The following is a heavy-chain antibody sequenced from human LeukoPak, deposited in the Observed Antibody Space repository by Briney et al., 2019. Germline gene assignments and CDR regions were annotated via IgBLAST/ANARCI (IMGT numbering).Heavy chain of an antibody. J-gene: IGHJ4*02. Sequence: ASVKVSCKASGYTFTGYYMHWVRQAPGQGLEWMGWINPNSGGTNYAQKFQGRVTMTRDTSISTAYMELGRLRSDDTAVYYCARDRRVGLRGYFDYWGQGTLVTVSS. CDR2: INPNSGGT. CDR3: ARDRRVGLRGYFDY. D-gene: IGHD1-26*01. V-gene: IGHV1-2*02. CDR1: GYTFTGYY.